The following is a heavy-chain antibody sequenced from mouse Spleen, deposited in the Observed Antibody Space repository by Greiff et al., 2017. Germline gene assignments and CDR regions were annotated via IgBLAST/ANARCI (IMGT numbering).Heavy chain of an antibody. CDR2: IYPGSGNT. Sequence: VQLQQSGAELVRPGASVKLSCKASGYTFTDYYINWVKQRPGQGLEWIARIYPGSGNTYYNEKFKGKATLTAEKSSSTAYMQLSSLTSEDSAVYFCAGRYWYFDVWGTGTTVTVSS. CDR1: GYTFTDYY. CDR3: AGRYWYFDV. V-gene: IGHV1-76*01. J-gene: IGHJ1*03.